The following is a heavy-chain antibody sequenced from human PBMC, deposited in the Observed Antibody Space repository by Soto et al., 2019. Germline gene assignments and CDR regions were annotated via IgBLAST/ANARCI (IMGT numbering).Heavy chain of an antibody. V-gene: IGHV1-3*04. CDR2: INTGNGDT. D-gene: IGHD2-21*01. CDR1: GYTFTSYL. Sequence: GASVKVSCKPSGYTFTSYLICWVRQAPGQRLEWMGWINTGNGDTKYSQKFQGRVTITRDTSASTAYMELSSLTSEDTAVYYCASGNCGYVCYHDYWGQGTLVTVSS. CDR3: ASGNCGYVCYHDY. J-gene: IGHJ4*02.